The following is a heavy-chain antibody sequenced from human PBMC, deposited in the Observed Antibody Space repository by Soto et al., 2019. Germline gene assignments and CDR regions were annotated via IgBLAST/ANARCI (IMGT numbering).Heavy chain of an antibody. CDR3: ARHTFSYGPYDAFDI. CDR2: IYPGDSDI. D-gene: IGHD5-18*01. Sequence: PGESLKISCKGSGYSFTSYGIAWVRQMPGKGLEWMGIIYPGDSDIRYSPSLQGQVTISADKSISSAYLQWSSLKASDTAMYYCARHTFSYGPYDAFDIWGQGTIVTVSS. V-gene: IGHV5-51*01. CDR1: GYSFTSYG. J-gene: IGHJ3*02.